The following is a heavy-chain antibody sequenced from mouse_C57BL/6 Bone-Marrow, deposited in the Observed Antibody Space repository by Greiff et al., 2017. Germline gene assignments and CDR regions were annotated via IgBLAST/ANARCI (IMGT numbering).Heavy chain of an antibody. CDR3: AREGSYYGNSYWYFDV. Sequence: EVKLVESGPGLVNPSQSLSLTCSVTGYSITSGYYWNWLRQFPGNKLEWMGYISYDGSNNSNPSLKNRISITRDTSKNQFFLKLNSVTTEDTATYYCAREGSYYGNSYWYFDVGGTGTTVTVSS. D-gene: IGHD2-1*01. J-gene: IGHJ1*03. V-gene: IGHV3-6*01. CDR2: ISYDGSN. CDR1: GYSITSGYY.